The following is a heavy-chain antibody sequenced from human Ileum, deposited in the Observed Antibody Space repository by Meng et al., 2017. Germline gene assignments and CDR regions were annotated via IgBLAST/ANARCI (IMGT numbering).Heavy chain of an antibody. V-gene: IGHV3-21*02. CDR2: ITSSGRFI. J-gene: IGHJ4*02. Sequence: EVLLVESGGGLVKHGRSLRLSCAASGFSFSTYTMHWVRQAPGKGLEWVSSITSSGRFIFYADSVKGRFTISRDNAKSSLYLQMNSLRDGDTAVYYCANELRYYFEYWGQGALVTVSS. CDR3: ANELRYYFEY. D-gene: IGHD4-23*01. CDR1: GFSFSTYT.